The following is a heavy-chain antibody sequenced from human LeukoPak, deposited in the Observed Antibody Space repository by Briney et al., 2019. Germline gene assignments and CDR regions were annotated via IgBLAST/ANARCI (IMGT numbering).Heavy chain of an antibody. V-gene: IGHV4-4*09. J-gene: IGHJ6*03. Sequence: SETLSLTCTVSGGSISSYYWSWIRQPPGKGLEWIGYIYTSGSTNYNPSLKSRVTISVDTSKNQFSLKLSSVTAADTAVYYCATHCSGGSCPRDYYYDMDVWGKGTKVTVSS. CDR2: IYTSGST. D-gene: IGHD2-15*01. CDR1: GGSISSYY. CDR3: ATHCSGGSCPRDYYYDMDV.